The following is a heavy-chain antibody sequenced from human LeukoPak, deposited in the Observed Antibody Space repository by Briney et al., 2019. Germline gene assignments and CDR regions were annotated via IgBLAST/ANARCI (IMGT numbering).Heavy chain of an antibody. CDR3: ARESPSIYYYYMDV. CDR2: INHSGST. V-gene: IGHV4-34*01. CDR1: GGSFSGYY. Sequence: SETLSLTCAVYGGSFSGYYWSWIRQPPGKGLEWIGEINHSGSTNYNPSLKSRVTISVDTSKNQFSLKLSSVTAADTAVYYCARESPSIYYYYMDVWGKGTTVTISS. J-gene: IGHJ6*03.